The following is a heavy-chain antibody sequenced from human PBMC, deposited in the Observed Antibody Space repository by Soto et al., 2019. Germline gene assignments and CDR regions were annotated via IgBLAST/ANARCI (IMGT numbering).Heavy chain of an antibody. J-gene: IGHJ6*02. Sequence: QVQLLQSGAEVKKAGASVQVSCKASGFVFTNSFVHWVRQAPGQGLEWKGMINPSVGSTTYAHKFQGRSDVTREMSTATVYMDLRRLTSADTAIYYCAREVNSVIVPDDTEECSGLDVWGQGTTVLVSS. CDR3: AREVNSVIVPDDTEECSGLDV. CDR1: GFVFTNSF. CDR2: INPSVGST. D-gene: IGHD1-26*01. V-gene: IGHV1-46*01.